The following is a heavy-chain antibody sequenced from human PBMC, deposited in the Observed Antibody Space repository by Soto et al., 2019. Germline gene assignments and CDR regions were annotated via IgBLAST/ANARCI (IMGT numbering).Heavy chain of an antibody. CDR3: VKESGSRVAGYFQH. Sequence: GGSLRLSCAASGFTFRNYGMNWVRQAPGKGLEWVSCISSNGNSTDYADSVRGRLTLSRDNSKNTVFLQMSSLRPEDTAVYYCVKESGSRVAGYFQHWGPGTLVTVSS. CDR2: ISSNGNST. V-gene: IGHV3-64D*06. CDR1: GFTFRNYG. J-gene: IGHJ1*01. D-gene: IGHD1-26*01.